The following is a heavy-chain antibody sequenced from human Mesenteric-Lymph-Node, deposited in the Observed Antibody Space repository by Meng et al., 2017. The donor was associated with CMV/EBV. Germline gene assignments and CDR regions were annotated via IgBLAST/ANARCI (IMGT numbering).Heavy chain of an antibody. CDR2: IKPDGSEK. CDR1: GFTFRNAW. Sequence: GGSLRLSCAASGFTFRNAWMSWVRQAPGKGLECVANIKPDGSEKYYVDSMKGRFTISRDNAKNSLYLQMNSLRAEDTAMYYCAAGNAFDIWGQGTMVTVSS. V-gene: IGHV3-7*01. CDR3: AAGNAFDI. J-gene: IGHJ3*02.